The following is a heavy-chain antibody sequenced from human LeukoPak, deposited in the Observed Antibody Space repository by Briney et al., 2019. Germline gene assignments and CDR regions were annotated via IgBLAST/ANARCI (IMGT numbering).Heavy chain of an antibody. Sequence: GGSLRLSCAVSGFTLTYAWMNWVRQAPGKGLEWVGRIKSMTDDGTTDYAAPVKGRFTISRDDSKTTLYLQMNSLKTEDTAVYYCTTRLVDIWGQGTMVTVSS. V-gene: IGHV3-15*01. CDR3: TTRLVDI. CDR1: GFTLTYAW. J-gene: IGHJ3*02. CDR2: IKSMTDDGTT.